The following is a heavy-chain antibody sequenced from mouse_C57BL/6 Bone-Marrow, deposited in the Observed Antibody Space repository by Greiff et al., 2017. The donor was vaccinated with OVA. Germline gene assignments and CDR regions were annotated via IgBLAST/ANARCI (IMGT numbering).Heavy chain of an antibody. D-gene: IGHD2-1*01. CDR1: GYTFTSYW. Sequence: QVHVKQPGAELVKPGASVKLSCKASGYTFTSYWMHWVKQRPGQGLEWIGMIHPNSGSTNYNEKFKSKATLTVDKSSSTAYMQLSSLTSEDSAVYYCASYGNYFDYWGQGTTLTVSS. CDR2: IHPNSGST. J-gene: IGHJ2*01. CDR3: ASYGNYFDY. V-gene: IGHV1-64*01.